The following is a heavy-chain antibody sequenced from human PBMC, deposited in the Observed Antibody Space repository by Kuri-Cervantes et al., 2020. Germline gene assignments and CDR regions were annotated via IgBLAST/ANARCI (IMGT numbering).Heavy chain of an antibody. J-gene: IGHJ3*02. Sequence: ASVKVSCKASGYTFISYYMHWVRQAPGQGLEWMGWINPNSGGTNYAQKFQGWVTMTRDTSISTAYMELSRLRSDDTAVYYCARAMNYDSSGYYGVDAFDIWGQGTMVTVSS. CDR1: GYTFISYY. V-gene: IGHV1-2*04. CDR2: INPNSGGT. CDR3: ARAMNYDSSGYYGVDAFDI. D-gene: IGHD3-22*01.